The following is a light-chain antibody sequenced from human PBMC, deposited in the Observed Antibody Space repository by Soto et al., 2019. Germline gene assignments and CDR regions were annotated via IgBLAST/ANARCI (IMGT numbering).Light chain of an antibody. Sequence: DIQMTQSPSLLSASVGARVTITCRSNQTIRNYLNWYQQKPRKAPNLLIHDASSLQNGVPSRFSRRGFGTDFTLTINDLQVADFANYYCQHSYNTPRDFGPGTKIEI. CDR2: DAS. CDR3: QHSYNTPRD. V-gene: IGKV1-39*01. J-gene: IGKJ2*01. CDR1: QTIRNY.